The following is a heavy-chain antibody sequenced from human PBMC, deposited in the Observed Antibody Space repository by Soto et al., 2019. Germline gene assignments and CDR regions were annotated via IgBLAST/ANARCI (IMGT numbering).Heavy chain of an antibody. CDR3: ARDQTGSYPYNWFDP. D-gene: IGHD1-26*01. V-gene: IGHV3-33*01. J-gene: IGHJ5*02. Sequence: QVQLVESGGGVVQPGRSLSLSCAASGFTFSNYAIHWVRQAPGKGLEWVSVILSDGSNKYYTDSVKGRFTISRDNSKNTVHLQMNSLRAEDTAVYYCARDQTGSYPYNWFDPWGQGTLVTVSS. CDR2: ILSDGSNK. CDR1: GFTFSNYA.